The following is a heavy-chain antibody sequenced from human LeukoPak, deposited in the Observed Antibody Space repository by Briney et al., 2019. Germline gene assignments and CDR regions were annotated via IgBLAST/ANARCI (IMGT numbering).Heavy chain of an antibody. Sequence: ASVKVSCKASGYTFTSYDINWVRQAPGQGLQWMGWINPNSGDPNYAQTFQGRVTMTRDTSISTAYMQLNSLRSDDTAVYYCARGGDGNRRDFDYWGQGTLVTVSS. CDR1: GYTFTSYD. CDR3: ARGGDGNRRDFDY. CDR2: INPNSGDP. J-gene: IGHJ4*02. D-gene: IGHD5-24*01. V-gene: IGHV1-2*02.